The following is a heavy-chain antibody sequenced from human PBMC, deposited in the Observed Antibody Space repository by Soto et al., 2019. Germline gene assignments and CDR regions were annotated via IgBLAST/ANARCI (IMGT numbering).Heavy chain of an antibody. Sequence: QMQLVQSGAEVRMPGSSVKVSCKAFGGTFSTYSINWVRQAPGHGLEWMGGIIPLFGTTNYAQTFKGRVTITADESTSTAYMELSMLRAEDAAVYYCSRGATLGSSWYFCSDHWGQGTLVTVYS. CDR2: IIPLFGTT. CDR3: SRGATLGSSWYFCSDH. D-gene: IGHD6-13*01. CDR1: GGTFSTYS. J-gene: IGHJ5*02. V-gene: IGHV1-69*01.